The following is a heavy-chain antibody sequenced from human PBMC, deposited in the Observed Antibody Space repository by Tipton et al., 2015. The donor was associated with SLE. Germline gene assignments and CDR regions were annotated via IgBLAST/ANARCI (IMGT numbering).Heavy chain of an antibody. CDR2: IPYDGSNK. V-gene: IGHV3-30*18. D-gene: IGHD6-19*01. Sequence: QVQLVQSGGGLVQPGRSLRLSCAASGFTFSSYGMHWVRQAPGKGLEWVAVIPYDGSNKYYADSVKGRFTISRDNSKNTLYLQMNSLRAGDTAVYYCAKDHSSGWYGNYYYMDVWGKGTTVTVSS. CDR1: GFTFSSYG. CDR3: AKDHSSGWYGNYYYMDV. J-gene: IGHJ6*03.